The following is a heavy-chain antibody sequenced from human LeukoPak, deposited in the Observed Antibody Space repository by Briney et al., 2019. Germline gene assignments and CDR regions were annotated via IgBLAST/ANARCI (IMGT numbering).Heavy chain of an antibody. J-gene: IGHJ1*01. Sequence: GGSLRLSCAASGFTFSSFAMSWVRQAPGQGLEWVSAISDNSGNTYYADSVKGRFTISRDNSENTLYLQMNSLRAEDTAVYYCAKDDDWGRYKHWGQGTLVTVSS. CDR3: AKDDDWGRYKH. CDR2: ISDNSGNT. CDR1: GFTFSSFA. V-gene: IGHV3-23*01. D-gene: IGHD3-16*01.